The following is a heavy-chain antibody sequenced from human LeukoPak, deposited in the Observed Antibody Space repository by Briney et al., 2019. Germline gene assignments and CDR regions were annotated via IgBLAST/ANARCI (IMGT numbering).Heavy chain of an antibody. J-gene: IGHJ4*02. D-gene: IGHD5-12*01. CDR1: GGSFSGYY. V-gene: IGHV4-34*01. CDR3: ARGDYSGYEGPFDY. Sequence: PSETLSLTCAVYGGSFSGYYWSWIRQPPGKGLEWIGEINHSGSTNYNPSLKSRVTISVDTSKNQFSLKLSSVTAADTAVYYCARGDYSGYEGPFDYWGQGTLVTVSS. CDR2: INHSGST.